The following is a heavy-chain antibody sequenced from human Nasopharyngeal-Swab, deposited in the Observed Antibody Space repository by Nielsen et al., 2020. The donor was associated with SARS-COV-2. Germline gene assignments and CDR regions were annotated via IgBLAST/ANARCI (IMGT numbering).Heavy chain of an antibody. CDR3: ARDGLDYDFWSAYFMDV. J-gene: IGHJ6*02. Sequence: GESLKISCAASGFTFNNYNFNWVRQAPGKGLEWVSSISSSSSYIYYADSVKGRFTIPRDNAKNSLYLQTNSLRAEDTAVYYCARDGLDYDFWSAYFMDVWGQGTTVTVSS. CDR1: GFTFNNYN. CDR2: ISSSSSYI. V-gene: IGHV3-21*01. D-gene: IGHD3-3*01.